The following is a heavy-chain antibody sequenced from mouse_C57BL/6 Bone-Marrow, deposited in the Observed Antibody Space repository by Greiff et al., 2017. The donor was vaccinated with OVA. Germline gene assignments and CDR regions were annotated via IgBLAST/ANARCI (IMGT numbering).Heavy chain of an antibody. CDR3: ARHPLYYGSSYWYFDV. J-gene: IGHJ1*03. CDR1: GFTFSSYG. Sequence: EVKLMESGGDLVKPGGSLKLSCAASGFTFSSYGMSWVRQTPDKRLEWVATISSGGSYTYYPDSVKGRFTISRDNAKNTLYLQMSSLKSEDTAMYYCARHPLYYGSSYWYFDVWGTGTTVTVSS. CDR2: ISSGGSYT. D-gene: IGHD1-1*01. V-gene: IGHV5-6*01.